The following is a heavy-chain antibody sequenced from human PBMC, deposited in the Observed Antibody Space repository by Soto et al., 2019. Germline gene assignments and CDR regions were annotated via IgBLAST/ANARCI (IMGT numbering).Heavy chain of an antibody. CDR3: ARDTGGDIVVVPAALSYYYGMDV. V-gene: IGHV3-48*03. CDR1: GFTFSSYE. J-gene: IGHJ6*02. D-gene: IGHD2-2*01. Sequence: GGSLRLSCAASGFTFSSYEMNWGRQAPGKGLEWVSYISSSGSTIYYADSVKGRFTISRDNAKNSLYLQMNSLRAEDTAVYYCARDTGGDIVVVPAALSYYYGMDVWGQGTTVTVYS. CDR2: ISSSGSTI.